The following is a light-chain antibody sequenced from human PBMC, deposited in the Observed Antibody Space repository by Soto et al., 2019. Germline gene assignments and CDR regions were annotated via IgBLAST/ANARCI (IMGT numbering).Light chain of an antibody. Sequence: QSVLAQPPSVSGAPGQRVTISCTGSSSNIGAHYDVHWYQQPPGTAPKLLIYGNSNRPSGVPDRFSGSKSGTSASLAITGLQAEDEADYYCGTWDNSLSGVVFGGGTKVTVL. CDR1: SSNIGAHYD. V-gene: IGLV1-40*01. J-gene: IGLJ3*02. CDR3: GTWDNSLSGVV. CDR2: GNS.